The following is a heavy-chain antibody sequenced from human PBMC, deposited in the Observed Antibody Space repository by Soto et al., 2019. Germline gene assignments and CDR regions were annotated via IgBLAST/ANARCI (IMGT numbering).Heavy chain of an antibody. Sequence: ASVKVSCKASGYTFTSYAMHWVRQAPGQRLEWMGWINAGNGNTKYSQKFQGRVTITRDTSASTAYMELSSLRSDDTAVYYCARDLVGIFGVVISYGMDVWGQGTTVTVSS. CDR3: ARDLVGIFGVVISYGMDV. CDR1: GYTFTSYA. J-gene: IGHJ6*02. CDR2: INAGNGNT. V-gene: IGHV1-3*01. D-gene: IGHD3-3*01.